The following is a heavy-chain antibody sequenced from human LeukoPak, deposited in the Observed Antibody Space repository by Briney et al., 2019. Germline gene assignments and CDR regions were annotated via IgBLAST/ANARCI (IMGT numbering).Heavy chain of an antibody. CDR1: GGSISSSSYY. CDR3: ASYDYVWGSSDY. J-gene: IGHJ4*02. Sequence: PSETLSLTCTVSGGSISSSSYYWGWIRQPPGKGLEWIGSIYYSGSTYYNPSLKSRVTISVDTSKNQFSLKLSSVTAADTAVYYCASYDYVWGSSDYWGQGTLVTVSS. V-gene: IGHV4-39*01. D-gene: IGHD3-16*01. CDR2: IYYSGST.